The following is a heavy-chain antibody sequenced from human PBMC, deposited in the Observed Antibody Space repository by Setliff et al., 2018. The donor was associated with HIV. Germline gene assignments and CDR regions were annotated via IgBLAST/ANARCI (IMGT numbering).Heavy chain of an antibody. Sequence: PGGSLRLSCAASGFTFSGSAMHWVRQASGKGLEWVGRIKGKVDGGTTDYAAPVKGRFVISRDDSRNTLYLRMSSLKTEDTAVYYCTKGTRYSSFWGQGTLVTV. V-gene: IGHV3-15*01. CDR1: GFTFSGSA. CDR3: TKGTRYSSF. D-gene: IGHD6-19*01. CDR2: IKGKVDGGTT. J-gene: IGHJ4*02.